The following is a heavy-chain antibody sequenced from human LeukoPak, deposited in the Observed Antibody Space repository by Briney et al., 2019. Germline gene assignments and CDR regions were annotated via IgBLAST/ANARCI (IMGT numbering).Heavy chain of an antibody. CDR1: GASISSTNDY. CDR3: ARHGSSIFGVVKTWFDP. Sequence: PSETLSLTCSVSGASISSTNDYWAWIRQAPGKGLEWIGSISYGGNTYYRPSLTSRVSIEVDATKNQLSLSLRFVTSADTAVYYCARHGSSIFGVVKTWFDPWGQGSLVVVSS. CDR2: ISYGGNT. J-gene: IGHJ5*02. V-gene: IGHV4-39*01. D-gene: IGHD3-3*01.